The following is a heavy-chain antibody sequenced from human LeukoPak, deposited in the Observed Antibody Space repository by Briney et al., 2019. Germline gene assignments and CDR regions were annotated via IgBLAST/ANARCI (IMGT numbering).Heavy chain of an antibody. CDR2: IYYSGST. Sequence: SETLSLTCTVSGGSISSYYWSWIRQPPGKGLEWIGYIYYSGSTYYNPSLKSRVTISVDTSKNQFSLKLSSVTAADTAVYYCARGGSWYPIDYWGQGTLVTVSS. CDR3: ARGGSWYPIDY. V-gene: IGHV4-59*01. D-gene: IGHD6-13*01. J-gene: IGHJ4*02. CDR1: GGSISSYY.